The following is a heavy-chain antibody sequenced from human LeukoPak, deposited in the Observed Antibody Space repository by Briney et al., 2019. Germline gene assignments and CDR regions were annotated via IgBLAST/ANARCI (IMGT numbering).Heavy chain of an antibody. CDR2: INSYSGGT. CDR3: ARGVFLHTSRLPALDP. J-gene: IGHJ5*02. V-gene: IGHV1-2*02. D-gene: IGHD3-16*01. CDR1: AYTFTDYY. Sequence: ASVKVSCKASAYTFTDYYMHWVRLAPGQGLEWMGWINSYSGGTNYAQKFQGRVTMTRDTSISTSYMELSRLRSDDTAIYCCARGVFLHTSRLPALDPWGQEPWSPSPQ.